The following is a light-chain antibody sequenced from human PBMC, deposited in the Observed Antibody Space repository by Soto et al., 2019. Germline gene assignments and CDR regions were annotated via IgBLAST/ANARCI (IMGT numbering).Light chain of an antibody. CDR2: EVI. J-gene: IGLJ1*01. V-gene: IGLV2-23*02. Sequence: QSVLTQPASVSGSPGQSITISCTGTSSDVGTYNLVSWYQQHPGKAPKLMIYEVIKRPSGVSNRSSGSKSGNTASLTISGLQAEDEADYYCCSDAGSSVYVFGTGTKLSVL. CDR3: CSDAGSSVYV. CDR1: SSDVGTYNL.